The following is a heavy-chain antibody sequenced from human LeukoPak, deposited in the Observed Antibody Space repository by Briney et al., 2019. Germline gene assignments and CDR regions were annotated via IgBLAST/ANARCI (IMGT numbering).Heavy chain of an antibody. CDR1: GGSISSSNTY. CDR3: ASLLNGGVSHWFDP. CDR2: IYYSGST. Sequence: SETLSLTCTVSGGSISSSNTYWGWIRQPPGKGLEWIATIYYSGSTFYNPSLKSRVTMSVDASKNQFSLKLSSVTAADTAVYYCASLLNGGVSHWFDPWGQGTLVTVSS. V-gene: IGHV4-39*01. D-gene: IGHD7-27*01. J-gene: IGHJ5*02.